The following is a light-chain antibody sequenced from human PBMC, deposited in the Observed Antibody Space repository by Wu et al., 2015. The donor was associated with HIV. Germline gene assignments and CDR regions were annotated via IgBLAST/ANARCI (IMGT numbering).Light chain of an antibody. Sequence: SCRASESVTSSYLVLVLNTKPRPGPSHGSSSMVPLAGPLGIPDRFSGSGSGTEFTLTISRLEPEDYAVYYCQLYGNSPPARAFGQGTKVEIK. CDR3: QLYGNSPPARA. V-gene: IGKV3-20*01. CDR2: VPL. CDR1: ESVTSSY. J-gene: IGKJ1*01.